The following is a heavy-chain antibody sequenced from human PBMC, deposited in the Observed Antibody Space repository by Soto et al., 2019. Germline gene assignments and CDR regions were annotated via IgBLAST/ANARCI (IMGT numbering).Heavy chain of an antibody. Sequence: SETLSLTCTVSGGSISSYYWNWIRQPPGKGLEWIGYFYFTGNFSYNPSLKSRVTMSVDTSKNQFSLQLRSVTAADTAVYYCARYIGAIGRYYYGMNVWGQGTTVTVYS. CDR1: GGSISSYY. J-gene: IGHJ6*02. CDR2: FYFTGNF. V-gene: IGHV4-59*01. CDR3: ARYIGAIGRYYYGMNV. D-gene: IGHD6-13*01.